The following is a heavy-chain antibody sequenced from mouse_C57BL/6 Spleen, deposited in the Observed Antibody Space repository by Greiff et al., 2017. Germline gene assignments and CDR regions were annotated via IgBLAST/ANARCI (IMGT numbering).Heavy chain of an antibody. CDR1: GYTFTSYW. Sequence: QVQLQQPGAELVRPGSSVKLSCKASGYTFTSYWMDWVKQRPGQGLEWIGNIYPSDSETHYNQKFKDKAILTVDKSSSTAYMQLSSLTSEDSAVYYCARGDSSGPWGIAYWGQGTLVTVSA. D-gene: IGHD3-2*02. CDR2: IYPSDSET. J-gene: IGHJ3*01. CDR3: ARGDSSGPWGIAY. V-gene: IGHV1-61*01.